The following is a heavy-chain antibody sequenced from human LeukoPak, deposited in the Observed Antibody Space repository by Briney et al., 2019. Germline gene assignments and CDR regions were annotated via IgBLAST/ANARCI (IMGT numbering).Heavy chain of an antibody. J-gene: IGHJ4*02. V-gene: IGHV3-23*01. Sequence: GGSPRLSCAASGFTFSRSAMTWGRQGPGTGLEFVASIIYSGGATYYADSVKGRFTISRDNSKNTLYLQMNSLRAEDTALYYCAKDGLYYDGSEHVYYFDSWGQGTLVTVSS. CDR2: IIYSGGAT. CDR3: AKDGLYYDGSEHVYYFDS. D-gene: IGHD3-22*01. CDR1: GFTFSRSA.